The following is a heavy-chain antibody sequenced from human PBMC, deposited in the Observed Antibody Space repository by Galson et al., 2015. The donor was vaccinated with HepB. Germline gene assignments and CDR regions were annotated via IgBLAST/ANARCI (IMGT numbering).Heavy chain of an antibody. V-gene: IGHV1-2*02. D-gene: IGHD6-19*01. CDR1: GYTFTGYY. CDR2: INPNGGGT. Sequence: SVKVSCKASGYTFTGYYIHWVRQAPGQGLEWMGWINPNGGGTNFAQKFHGRVTMTRDTSITTAYMELSSLRSDDTAVYYCARDWGSGWNPVSDWGQGTLVTVSS. J-gene: IGHJ4*02. CDR3: ARDWGSGWNPVSD.